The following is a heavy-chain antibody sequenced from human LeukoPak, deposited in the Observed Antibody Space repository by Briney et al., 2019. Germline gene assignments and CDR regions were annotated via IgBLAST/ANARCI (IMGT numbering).Heavy chain of an antibody. CDR3: ARGRQDVTMIVVVMTAVSYYLDV. D-gene: IGHD3-22*01. Sequence: SETLSLTCAVYGRSFSGYYWTWIRQTPEKGLEWIGEMNPSGSTNYNPSLKSRVTISVDTSKNQFSLELSSVTAADTAVYYCARGRQDVTMIVVVMTAVSYYLDVWGKGTTVTVS. V-gene: IGHV4-34*01. J-gene: IGHJ6*03. CDR1: GRSFSGYY. CDR2: MNPSGST.